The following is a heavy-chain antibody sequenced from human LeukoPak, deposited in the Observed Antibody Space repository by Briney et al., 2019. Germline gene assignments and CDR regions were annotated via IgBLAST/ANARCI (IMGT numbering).Heavy chain of an antibody. CDR2: IIPIFGTA. V-gene: IGHV1-69*13. J-gene: IGHJ4*02. D-gene: IGHD5-24*01. CDR3: ARGQGEMATSFNY. CDR1: GGTFSSYA. Sequence: SVKVSCTASGGTFSSYAISWVRQAPGQGLEWMGGIIPIFGTANYAQKFQGRVTITADESTSTAYMELGSLRSEDTAVYYCARGQGEMATSFNYWGQGTLVTVSS.